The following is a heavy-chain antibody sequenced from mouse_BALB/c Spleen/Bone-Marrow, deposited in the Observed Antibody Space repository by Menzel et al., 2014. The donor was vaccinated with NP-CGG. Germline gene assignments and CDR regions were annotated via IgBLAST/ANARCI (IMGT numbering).Heavy chain of an antibody. J-gene: IGHJ3*01. Sequence: EVKLEESGGGLVKPGGSLKLSCAASGFTFSSYAMSWVRQTPEKRLEWVASISSGGNTYYPDSMKGRFTISRDNARNILYLQMSSLRSEDTAMYYCARGGELRPWFAYWGQGTLVTLSA. CDR1: GFTFSSYA. CDR3: ARGGELRPWFAY. D-gene: IGHD2-4*01. CDR2: ISSGGNT. V-gene: IGHV5-6-5*01.